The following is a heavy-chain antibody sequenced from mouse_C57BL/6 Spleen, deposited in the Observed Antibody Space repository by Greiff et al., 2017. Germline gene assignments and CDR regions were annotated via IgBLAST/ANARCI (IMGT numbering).Heavy chain of an antibody. D-gene: IGHD1-1*01. Sequence: QVQLQQSGTELVKPGASVKLSCKASGYTFTSYWMHWVKQRPGQGLEWIGNINPSNGGTNYNEKFKSKATLTVDKSSSTAYMQLSSLTSEDSAVYYCASYYYGSPYWYFDVWGTGTTVTVSS. CDR2: INPSNGGT. CDR3: ASYYYGSPYWYFDV. J-gene: IGHJ1*03. V-gene: IGHV1-53*01. CDR1: GYTFTSYW.